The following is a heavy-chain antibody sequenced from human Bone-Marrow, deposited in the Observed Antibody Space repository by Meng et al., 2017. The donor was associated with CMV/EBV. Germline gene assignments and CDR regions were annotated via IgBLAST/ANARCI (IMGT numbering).Heavy chain of an antibody. CDR3: ARDEYYYYGMDV. V-gene: IGHV3-23*01. J-gene: IGHJ6*02. Sequence: GGSLRLSCAASGFTFSSYAMSWVRQAPGKGLEWVSAISGSGGSTYYADSVKGRFTISRDNAKNSLYLQMNSLRAEDTAVYYCARDEYYYYGMDVWGQGTTVTVSS. CDR2: ISGSGGST. CDR1: GFTFSSYA.